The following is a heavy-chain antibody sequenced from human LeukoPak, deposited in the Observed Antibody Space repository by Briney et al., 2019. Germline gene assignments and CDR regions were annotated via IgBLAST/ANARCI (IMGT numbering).Heavy chain of an antibody. V-gene: IGHV4-39*01. CDR1: GGSISSSSYY. Sequence: SETLSLTCTVSGGSISSSSYYRGWIRQPPGKGLEWIGSIYYSGSTYYNPSLKSRVTISVDTSKNQFSLKLSSVTAADTAVYYCARRGYSYGDFDYWGQGTLVTVSS. D-gene: IGHD5-18*01. CDR3: ARRGYSYGDFDY. J-gene: IGHJ4*02. CDR2: IYYSGST.